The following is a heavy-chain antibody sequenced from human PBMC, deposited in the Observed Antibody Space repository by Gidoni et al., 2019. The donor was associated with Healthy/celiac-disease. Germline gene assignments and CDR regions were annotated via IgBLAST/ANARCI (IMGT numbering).Heavy chain of an antibody. Sequence: QVQLQESGPGLVKPSETLSLTCTVSGGSIRSYYWSWIRQPPGKGLEWIGYIYYSGSTNYNPSLKSRVTISVDTSKNQFSLKLSSVTAADTAVYYCAREAGSGSYSYYYYYYGMDVWGQGTTVTVSS. J-gene: IGHJ6*02. CDR3: AREAGSGSYSYYYYYYGMDV. CDR1: GGSIRSYY. V-gene: IGHV4-59*01. CDR2: IYYSGST. D-gene: IGHD3-10*01.